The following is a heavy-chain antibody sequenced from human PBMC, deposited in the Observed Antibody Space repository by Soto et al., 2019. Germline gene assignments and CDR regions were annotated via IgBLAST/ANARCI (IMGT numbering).Heavy chain of an antibody. Sequence: GGSLSLSCAASGFTFSSYWMSWVRQAPGKGLEWVANIKQDGSEKYYVDSVKGRFTISRDNAKNSLYLQMNSLRAEDTAVYYCARDLRYFDWLFQSPYDAFDIWGQGTMVTVSS. D-gene: IGHD3-9*01. CDR3: ARDLRYFDWLFQSPYDAFDI. CDR2: IKQDGSEK. CDR1: GFTFSSYW. V-gene: IGHV3-7*01. J-gene: IGHJ3*02.